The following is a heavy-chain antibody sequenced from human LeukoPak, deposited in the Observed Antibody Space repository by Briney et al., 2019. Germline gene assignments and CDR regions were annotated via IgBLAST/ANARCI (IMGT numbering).Heavy chain of an antibody. V-gene: IGHV4-31*03. CDR3: VRGVLL. CDR2: IDYRGNT. Sequence: SQTLSLTCTVSGGSIVSGDYYWSWIRQQPGKGLEWIGYIDYRGNTDNNPSLNSRVSISVDTSKNQFSLRLNSVTAADTAVYYCVRGVLLWGQGTLVTVSS. CDR1: GGSIVSGDYY. J-gene: IGHJ4*02. D-gene: IGHD4/OR15-4a*01.